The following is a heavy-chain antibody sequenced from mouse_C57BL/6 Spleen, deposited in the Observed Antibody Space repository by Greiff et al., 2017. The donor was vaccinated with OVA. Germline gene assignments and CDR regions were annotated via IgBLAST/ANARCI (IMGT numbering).Heavy chain of an antibody. CDR1: GFSFTSYG. J-gene: IGHJ2*01. Sequence: VKLVESGPGLVQPSPCLSITCTVSGFSFTSYGVHWVRQSPGTGLEWLGVIWSGGSTDYNAAIISRLSTSKDNSKSQVFVKRNSLQADDTAIYYCARSYDGVRVDYWGQGTTLTVSS. CDR2: IWSGGST. CDR3: ARSYDGVRVDY. D-gene: IGHD2-3*01. V-gene: IGHV2-2*01.